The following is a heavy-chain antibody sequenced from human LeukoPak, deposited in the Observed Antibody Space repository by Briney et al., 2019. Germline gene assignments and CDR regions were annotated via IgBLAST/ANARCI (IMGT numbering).Heavy chain of an antibody. CDR2: INPNSGGT. Sequence: ASVKVSCKASGYTFTGCYMHWVRQAPGQGLEWMGWINPNSGGTNYAQKFQGRVTMTRDTSISTAYMELSRLRSDDTAVYYCARDGYDNWDDAFDIWGQGTMVTVSS. CDR3: ARDGYDNWDDAFDI. D-gene: IGHD5-12*01. CDR1: GYTFTGCY. J-gene: IGHJ3*02. V-gene: IGHV1-2*02.